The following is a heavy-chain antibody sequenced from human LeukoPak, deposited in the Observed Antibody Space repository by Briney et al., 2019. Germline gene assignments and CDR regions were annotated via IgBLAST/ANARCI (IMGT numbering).Heavy chain of an antibody. V-gene: IGHV4-39*01. CDR2: LSHAGNT. D-gene: IGHD2-2*01. Sequence: PSETLSLTCSVSGDSVRNDFYYWGWIRQPPGKGLEWVACLSHAGNTWYNPSLESRLSISVDTSKNRFSLKFSSVTAADTALYWCARHNAPRRVGFDFWGQGILVTVSS. CDR3: ARHNAPRRVGFDF. J-gene: IGHJ4*02. CDR1: GDSVRNDFYY.